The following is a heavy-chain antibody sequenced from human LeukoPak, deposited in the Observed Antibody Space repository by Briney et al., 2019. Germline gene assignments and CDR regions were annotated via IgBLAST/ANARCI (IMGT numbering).Heavy chain of an antibody. CDR1: GGSISSGGYS. CDR3: ARNRYYYGSGTYGVPNWFDP. J-gene: IGHJ5*02. Sequence: SETLSLTCAVSGGSISSGGYSWSWIRQPPGQGLEWIGYIYYSGSTYYNPSLKSRVTISVDTSKNQFSLKLSSVTAADTAVYYCARNRYYYGSGTYGVPNWFDPWGQGTLVTVSS. CDR2: IYYSGST. D-gene: IGHD3-10*01. V-gene: IGHV4-30-4*07.